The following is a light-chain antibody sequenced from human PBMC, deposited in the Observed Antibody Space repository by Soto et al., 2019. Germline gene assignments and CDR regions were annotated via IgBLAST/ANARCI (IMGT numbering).Light chain of an antibody. J-gene: IGKJ1*01. CDR1: QSVSSN. V-gene: IGKV3-15*01. CDR3: QQYNNWPPWT. CDR2: GAS. Sequence: EIVMTQSPATLSVSPGERATLSCRASQSVSSNLAWYQQKPDQAPRLLIYGASTRSAGIPARFSGSGSGTEFTLTIMSLQSEDFAFYYCQQYNNWPPWTFGQGTKVEIK.